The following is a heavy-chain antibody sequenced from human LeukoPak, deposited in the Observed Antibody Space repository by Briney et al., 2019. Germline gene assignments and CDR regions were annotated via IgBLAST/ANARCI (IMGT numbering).Heavy chain of an antibody. D-gene: IGHD5-18*01. V-gene: IGHV3-30*18. CDR1: GFTFSSYE. CDR2: ISRAGSDE. CDR3: AKGYSYVGSFGHY. J-gene: IGHJ4*02. Sequence: GGSLRLSCAASGFTFSSYEMNWVRQAPGKGLEWVSIISRAGSDENYADSVRGRFTISRDNSKNMLHLQLNSLRAEDTAVYYCAKGYSYVGSFGHYWGEGTLVTVSS.